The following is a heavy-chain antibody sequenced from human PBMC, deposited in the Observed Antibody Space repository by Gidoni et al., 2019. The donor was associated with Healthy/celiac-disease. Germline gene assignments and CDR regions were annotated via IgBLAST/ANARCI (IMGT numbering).Heavy chain of an antibody. CDR2: TRNKANSYTT. D-gene: IGHD3-10*01. CDR3: ARAGDLYYYYMDV. CDR1: GCPFSDHY. V-gene: IGHV3-72*01. J-gene: IGHJ6*03. Sequence: EVQLVESGGGLVQPGGSLRLSCAASGCPFSDHYMDWVRQAPVKGLEWVGRTRNKANSYTTEYAASVKGRFTISRDDSKNSLYLQMNSLKTEDTAVYYCARAGDLYYYYMDVWGKGTTVTVSS.